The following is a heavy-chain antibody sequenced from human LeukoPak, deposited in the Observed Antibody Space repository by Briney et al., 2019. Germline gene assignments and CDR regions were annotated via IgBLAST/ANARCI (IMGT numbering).Heavy chain of an antibody. J-gene: IGHJ4*02. Sequence: SETLSLTCAVYGGSFSGYYWSWIRQPPGKGLEWIGEINHSGSTNYNPSLKSRVTISVDTYKNQFSLKLSSVTAADTAVYYCARGHPGLPSARRLFDLNLRAFDYWGQGTLVTVSS. CDR3: ARGHPGLPSARRLFDLNLRAFDY. V-gene: IGHV4-34*01. CDR2: INHSGST. D-gene: IGHD2-15*01. CDR1: GGSFSGYY.